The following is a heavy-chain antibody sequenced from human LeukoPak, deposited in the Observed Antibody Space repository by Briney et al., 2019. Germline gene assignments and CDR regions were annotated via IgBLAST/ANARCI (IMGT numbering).Heavy chain of an antibody. D-gene: IGHD6-25*01. CDR1: GGTFSSYA. J-gene: IGHJ3*02. CDR2: IIPTFGTA. CDR3: ARSKSPRPRLGAFDI. V-gene: IGHV1-69*13. Sequence: ASVKVSCKASGGTFSSYAISWVRQAPGQGLEWMGGIIPTFGTANYAQKFQGRVTITADESTSTAYTELSSLRSEDTAVYYCARSKSPRPRLGAFDIWGQGTMVTVSS.